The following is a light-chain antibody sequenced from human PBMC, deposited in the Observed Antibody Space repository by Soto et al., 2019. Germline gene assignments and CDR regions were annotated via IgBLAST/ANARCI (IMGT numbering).Light chain of an antibody. V-gene: IGKV1-39*01. J-gene: IGKJ1*01. CDR3: QQSHSSSWT. Sequence: DIQLTQSPSSLSASVGDRVTITCRASQSISNSLNWYQQKPGKAPNLLIYGTSDLQSGVPSRFSRSGSGTEFTLTISSLQSDDFATYYCQQSHSSSWTFGQGTKVEIK. CDR1: QSISNS. CDR2: GTS.